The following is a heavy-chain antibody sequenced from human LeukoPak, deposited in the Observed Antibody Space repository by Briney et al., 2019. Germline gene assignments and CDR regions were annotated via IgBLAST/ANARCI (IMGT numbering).Heavy chain of an antibody. J-gene: IGHJ3*02. CDR1: GFTFSSYS. V-gene: IGHV3-21*04. CDR2: ISSSSNYI. CDR3: ARDQGVRGVSHDAFDI. D-gene: IGHD3-10*01. Sequence: GGSLRLSCAASGFTFSSYSMNWVRQAPGKGLEWVSSISSSSNYIYYADSVKGRFTISRDNSKNTLYLQMNSLRAEDTAVYYCARDQGVRGVSHDAFDIWGQGTMVTVSS.